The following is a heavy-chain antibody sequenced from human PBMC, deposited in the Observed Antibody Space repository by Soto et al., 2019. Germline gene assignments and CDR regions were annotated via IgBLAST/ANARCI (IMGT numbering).Heavy chain of an antibody. CDR1: GFTFSTYW. CDR2: ISTDGSST. Sequence: EVQLVESGGGLVQPGGSLRLSCAATGFTFSTYWMHWVRQGPGKGLVWVSRISTDGSSTNYADSVKGRFTISRDHAKGTLYLQMNSLRAEETAVYYCARATGSNYPFDYWGQGSLVTVYS. J-gene: IGHJ4*02. D-gene: IGHD4-4*01. CDR3: ARATGSNYPFDY. V-gene: IGHV3-74*01.